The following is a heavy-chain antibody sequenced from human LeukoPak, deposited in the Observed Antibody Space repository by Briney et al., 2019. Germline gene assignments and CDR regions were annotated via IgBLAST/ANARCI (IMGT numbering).Heavy chain of an antibody. Sequence: TGGSLRLSCAASGFTFSNYWMSWVRQAPGKGLEWVANIRQDGSEKYYVDSVKGRFTISRDNAKSSLYLHMNSMRAEDTAVYYCAKYQALCFDSWGQGTLATVSS. D-gene: IGHD2-2*01. CDR3: AKYQALCFDS. CDR2: IRQDGSEK. V-gene: IGHV3-7*05. J-gene: IGHJ4*02. CDR1: GFTFSNYW.